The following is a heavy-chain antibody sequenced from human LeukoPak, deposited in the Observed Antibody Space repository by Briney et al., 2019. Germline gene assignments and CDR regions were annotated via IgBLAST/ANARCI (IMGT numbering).Heavy chain of an antibody. D-gene: IGHD6-19*01. V-gene: IGHV1-46*01. J-gene: IGHJ4*02. Sequence: ASVKVSCKASGYTFTSYYMHWVRQAPGQGLEWVGIINPSGGSTSYAQKFQGRVTMTRDMSTSTVYMELSSLRSEDTAVYYCARTAVADLNFDYWGQGTLVTVSS. CDR2: INPSGGST. CDR3: ARTAVADLNFDY. CDR1: GYTFTSYY.